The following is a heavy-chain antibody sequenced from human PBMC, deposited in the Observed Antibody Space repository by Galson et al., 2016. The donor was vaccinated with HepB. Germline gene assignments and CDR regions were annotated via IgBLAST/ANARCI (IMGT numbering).Heavy chain of an antibody. CDR2: FDPQSGGT. CDR3: ARVRSAGWSVHGLDI. D-gene: IGHD6-19*01. CDR1: GYTFTNYG. J-gene: IGHJ4*02. V-gene: IGHV1-2*04. Sequence: SVKVSCKASGYTFTNYGITWVRQAPGQGLEWMAYFDPQSGGTNLAPKFRGWVSMTRDTSISTAYMELSSLKSNDTAVYYCARVRSAGWSVHGLDIWGQGTQVTVSS.